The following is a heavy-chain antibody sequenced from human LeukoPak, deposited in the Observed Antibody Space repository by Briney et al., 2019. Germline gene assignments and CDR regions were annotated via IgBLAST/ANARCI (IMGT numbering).Heavy chain of an antibody. CDR1: GGTFSSFA. Sequence: ASVKVSCKASGGTFSSFAISWVRQAPGQGLEWMGGIIPFFGTTNYAQKFQGRVTITADESTNTPYMELSSLRSEDTAVYYCARSAGRFLEWLLYIDYWGQGTLVTVSS. J-gene: IGHJ4*02. D-gene: IGHD3-3*01. CDR3: ARSAGRFLEWLLYIDY. CDR2: IIPFFGTT. V-gene: IGHV1-69*13.